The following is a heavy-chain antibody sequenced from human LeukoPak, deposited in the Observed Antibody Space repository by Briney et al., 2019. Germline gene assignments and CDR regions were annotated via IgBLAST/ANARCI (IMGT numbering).Heavy chain of an antibody. CDR3: ARESERYCSSTSCPPVYYMDV. D-gene: IGHD2-2*01. CDR2: IYHSGST. CDR1: GGSISSGGYY. Sequence: SETLSLTCTVSGGSISSGGYYWTWIRQPPGKGLEWIGYIYHSGSTYYNPSLKSRVTISVDRSKNQFSLKLSSVTAADTAVYYCARESERYCSSTSCPPVYYMDVWGKGTTVTVSS. V-gene: IGHV4-30-2*01. J-gene: IGHJ6*03.